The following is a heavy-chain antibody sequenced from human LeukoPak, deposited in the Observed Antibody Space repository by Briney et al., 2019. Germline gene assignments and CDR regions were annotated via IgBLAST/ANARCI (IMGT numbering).Heavy chain of an antibody. J-gene: IGHJ4*02. V-gene: IGHV4-59*11. CDR2: VYYSGST. CDR1: GGSMYSHY. CDR3: ARGGYYFDY. Sequence: SETLSLTCTVSGGSMYSHYWSWIRQPPGKGLEWIAYVYYSGSTNYNPSLKSRVTISVDTSRNQFSLNLNSVTAADAAMYYCARGGYYFDYWGQGTLVTVSS. D-gene: IGHD6-13*01.